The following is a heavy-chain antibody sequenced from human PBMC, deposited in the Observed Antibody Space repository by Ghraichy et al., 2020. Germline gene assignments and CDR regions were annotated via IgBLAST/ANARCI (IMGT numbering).Heavy chain of an antibody. CDR3: ARGWDYGDLGRDD. CDR2: IYGNGATT. D-gene: IGHD4-17*01. V-gene: IGHV3-23*01. J-gene: IGHJ4*02. Sequence: GGSLRLSCAASGFIFTNYAMSWVRQAPGKGLEWVSTIYGNGATTSYTLSVKGRFTISRDNSEDTMHLQMSSLRVEDTAVYYCARGWDYGDLGRDDWGQGTMVTVSS. CDR1: GFIFTNYA.